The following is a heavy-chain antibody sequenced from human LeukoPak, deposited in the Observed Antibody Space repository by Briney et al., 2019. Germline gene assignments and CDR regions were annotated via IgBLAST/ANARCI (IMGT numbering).Heavy chain of an antibody. J-gene: IGHJ4*02. CDR3: ARGGYYYDTTGSPGDY. CDR2: ISYAGTNK. D-gene: IGHD3-22*01. Sequence: GTSLRLSCVVSGFTLTNYALHWVRQAPGKGPEWVAVISYAGTNKYYADSVKGRFTISRDISKNTVYLHMDSLRDEDTAVYFCARGGYYYDTTGSPGDYWGQGTLVTVSS. V-gene: IGHV3-30-3*01. CDR1: GFTLTNYA.